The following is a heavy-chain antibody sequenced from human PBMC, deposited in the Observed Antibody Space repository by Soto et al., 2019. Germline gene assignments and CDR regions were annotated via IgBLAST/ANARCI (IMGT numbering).Heavy chain of an antibody. Sequence: LSLTCTVSGGSISSYYWSWIRQPPGKGLEWIGYIYYSGNTNYNPSLKSRVTISVDTSKNQFSLKLSSVTAADTAVYYCGRGEVDRYNWNYGIDYWGQGTLVTVSS. J-gene: IGHJ4*02. CDR2: IYYSGNT. D-gene: IGHD1-7*01. CDR1: GGSISSYY. V-gene: IGHV4-59*01. CDR3: GRGEVDRYNWNYGIDY.